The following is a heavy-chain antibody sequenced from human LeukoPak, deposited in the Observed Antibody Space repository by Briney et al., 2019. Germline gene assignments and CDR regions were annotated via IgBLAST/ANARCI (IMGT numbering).Heavy chain of an antibody. D-gene: IGHD3-10*01. CDR2: IKQDGSEK. CDR1: GFSFSSYW. V-gene: IGHV3-7*01. CDR3: ASFPPYMVRTDAFDI. Sequence: GGSLRLSCAASGFSFSSYWMSWVRQAPGKGLEWVANIKQDGSEKYYVDSVKGRFTISRDNAKNSLYLQINSLRAEDTAMYYCASFPPYMVRTDAFDIWGQGTMVTVSS. J-gene: IGHJ3*02.